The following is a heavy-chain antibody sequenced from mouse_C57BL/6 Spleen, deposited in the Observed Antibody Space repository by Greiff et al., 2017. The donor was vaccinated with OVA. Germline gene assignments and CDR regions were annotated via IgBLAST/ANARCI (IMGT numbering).Heavy chain of an antibody. D-gene: IGHD1-1*01. CDR1: GFSFNTYA. V-gene: IGHV10-1*01. J-gene: IGHJ4*01. CDR2: IRSKSNNYAT. Sequence: EVQLVESGGGLVQPKGSLKLSCAASGFSFNTYAMNWVRQAPGKGLEWVARIRSKSNNYATYYADSVKDRFTISRDDSESMLYLQMNNLKTEDTAMYYCVRHQFPYYYGSREGYAMDYWGQGTSVTVSS. CDR3: VRHQFPYYYGSREGYAMDY.